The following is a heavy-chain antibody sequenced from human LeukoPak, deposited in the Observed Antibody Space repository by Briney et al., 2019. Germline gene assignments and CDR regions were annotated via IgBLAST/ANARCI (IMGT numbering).Heavy chain of an antibody. CDR2: IYYSGST. J-gene: IGHJ4*02. D-gene: IGHD7-27*01. Sequence: SQTLSLTCTVSGGSISSGGYYWSWIRQHPGKGLEWIGYIYYSGSTYYNPSLKSRVTISVDMSKNQFSLKLSSVTAADTAVYYCARARLGTRYFCLDYWGQGTLVTVSS. CDR3: ARARLGTRYFCLDY. V-gene: IGHV4-31*03. CDR1: GGSISSGGYY.